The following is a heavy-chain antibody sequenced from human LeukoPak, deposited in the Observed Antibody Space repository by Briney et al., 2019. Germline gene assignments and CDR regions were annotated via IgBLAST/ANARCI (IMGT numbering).Heavy chain of an antibody. CDR2: ISTSGGSS. J-gene: IGHJ4*02. V-gene: IGHV3-23*01. CDR3: AIMHPYYDGSGYWVQ. D-gene: IGHD3-22*01. CDR1: GFTFSSYA. Sequence: PGESLRLSYAASGFTFSSYAMSWVRQAPGKGLEWVSGISTSGGSSSYADSVKGRFTISRDNPRNTLYMQMNSLRAEDTALYYCAIMHPYYDGSGYWVQWGQGTLVTVSS.